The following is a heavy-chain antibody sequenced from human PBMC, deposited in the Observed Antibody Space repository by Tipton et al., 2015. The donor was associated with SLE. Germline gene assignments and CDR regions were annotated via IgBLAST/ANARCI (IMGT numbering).Heavy chain of an antibody. V-gene: IGHV5-51*01. J-gene: IGHJ4*02. CDR2: IYPGDSDT. CDR3: ARHFEKTGPPSHFDY. D-gene: IGHD1-1*01. CDR1: GYSFTSYW. Sequence: QSGAEVKKPGESLKISCQGSGYSFTSYWIGWVRQMPGKGLVWMGIIYPGDSDTRYSPSFQGQVTISAGKSISTAYLQWSSLTASDPAMCYCARHFEKTGPPSHFDYWGQRNLVTVSS.